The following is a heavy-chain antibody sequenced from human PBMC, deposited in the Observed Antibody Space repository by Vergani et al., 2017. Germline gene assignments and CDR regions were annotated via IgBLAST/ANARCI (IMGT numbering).Heavy chain of an antibody. J-gene: IGHJ6*03. D-gene: IGHD5-24*01. V-gene: IGHV3-23*04. CDR3: ARSRDYYYYYMDV. CDR1: GFTFSDYY. CDR2: ISGSGGST. Sequence: VQLVESGGGLVKPGGSLRLSCAASGFTFSDYYMSWIRQAPGKGLEWVSAISGSGGSTYYADSVKGRFTISRDNSKNTLYLQMNSLRAEDTAVYYCARSRDYYYYYMDVWGKGTTVTVSS.